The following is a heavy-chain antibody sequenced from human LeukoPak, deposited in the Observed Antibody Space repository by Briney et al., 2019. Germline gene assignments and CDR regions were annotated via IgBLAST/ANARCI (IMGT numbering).Heavy chain of an antibody. CDR2: IYSGGST. D-gene: IGHD6-13*01. CDR1: GFTVSSNY. Sequence: GGSLRLSCAASGFTVSSNYMSWVRQAPGKGLEWVSVIYSGGSTYYADSVKGRFTISRDNSKNTLYLQMNSLRAEDTAVYYCARDRQQQLVPFDYWGQGTLVTVSS. J-gene: IGHJ4*02. V-gene: IGHV3-66*01. CDR3: ARDRQQQLVPFDY.